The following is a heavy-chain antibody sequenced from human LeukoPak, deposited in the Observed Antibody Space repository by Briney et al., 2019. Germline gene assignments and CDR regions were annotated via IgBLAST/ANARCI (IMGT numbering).Heavy chain of an antibody. CDR3: ATTMIITGYFDY. CDR1: GLPFGDYG. V-gene: IGHV3-49*04. Sequence: PGGSLRLSCRGSGLPFGDYGMSWVRQAPGKGLEWVSFIRSKAFGGTTEYAASAKGRFTISRDDSKSIAYLQMNSLGIEDTAVYYCATTMIITGYFDYWGQGILVTVSS. D-gene: IGHD3-22*01. CDR2: IRSKAFGGTT. J-gene: IGHJ4*02.